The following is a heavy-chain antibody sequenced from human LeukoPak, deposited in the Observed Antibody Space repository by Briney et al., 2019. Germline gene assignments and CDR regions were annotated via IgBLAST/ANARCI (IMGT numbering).Heavy chain of an antibody. CDR1: GYTFTNYG. CDR3: ARGPPSPYSSSGRSFQH. D-gene: IGHD6-13*01. CDR2: ISAYNGNT. Sequence: GASVKVSCKASGYTFTNYGITWVRQAPGQGLEWMGWISAYNGNTNYAQNLQGRVTMTTDTSTSTAYMELRSLRSDDTAVYYCARGPPSPYSSSGRSFQHWGQGTLVTVSS. J-gene: IGHJ1*01. V-gene: IGHV1-18*01.